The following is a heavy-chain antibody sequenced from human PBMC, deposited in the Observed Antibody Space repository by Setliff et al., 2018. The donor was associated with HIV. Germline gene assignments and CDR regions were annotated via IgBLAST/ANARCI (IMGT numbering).Heavy chain of an antibody. CDR3: ARHRRDYYGSGGYSA. CDR2: IFYSGTT. CDR1: GGSINSYY. J-gene: IGHJ5*02. V-gene: IGHV4-59*08. Sequence: TLSLTCTVSGGSINSYYWSWIRQPPGKGLEWIGYIFYSGTTSYDPSLKSRVTISVDTSKNQFSLKLSSVTAADTAVYYCARHRRDYYGSGGYSAWGQGTLVIVSS. D-gene: IGHD3-10*01.